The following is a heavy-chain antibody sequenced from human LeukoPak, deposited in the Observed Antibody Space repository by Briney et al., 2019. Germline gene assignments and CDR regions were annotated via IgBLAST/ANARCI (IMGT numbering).Heavy chain of an antibody. J-gene: IGHJ4*02. CDR3: ARERSCINDVWRGGFDY. CDR1: GFTFSSYA. D-gene: IGHD2-8*01. CDR2: ISGSSGGI. Sequence: PGGSLRLSCAASGFTFSSYAMSWVRQAPGTGLEWVSTISGSSGGIYYADSVKGRFTISRDNSKNTLYLQMKSLRAEDTAVYYCARERSCINDVWRGGFDYWGQGTLVTVSS. V-gene: IGHV3-23*01.